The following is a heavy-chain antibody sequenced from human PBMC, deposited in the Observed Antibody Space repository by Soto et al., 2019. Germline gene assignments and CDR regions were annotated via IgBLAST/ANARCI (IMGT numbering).Heavy chain of an antibody. CDR2: IYYSGST. CDR3: ARRSNQGVYFDY. CDR1: GGSIGSYY. D-gene: IGHD2-2*01. Sequence: SETLSLTCTVSGGSIGSYYWSWIRQPPGKGLEWIGYIYYSGSTNYNPSLKSRVTISVDTSKNHFSLKLTSVTAADTAVYYCARRSNQGVYFDYWGQGTLVTVSS. V-gene: IGHV4-59*01. J-gene: IGHJ4*02.